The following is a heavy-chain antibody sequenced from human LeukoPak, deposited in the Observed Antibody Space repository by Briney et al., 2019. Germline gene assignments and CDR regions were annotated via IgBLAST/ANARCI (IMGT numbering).Heavy chain of an antibody. V-gene: IGHV5-51*01. CDR3: ANSVAVAGTALDY. J-gene: IGHJ4*02. D-gene: IGHD6-19*01. CDR1: GYNFTSYW. CDR2: FYPDDSET. Sequence: GESLKISCKASGYNFTSYWIAWVRQMPGKGLEWMGIFYPDDSETRYSPSFQGQVTISADKSTSAAYLQCTSLKASDTAMYYCANSVAVAGTALDYWGQGTLVTVSS.